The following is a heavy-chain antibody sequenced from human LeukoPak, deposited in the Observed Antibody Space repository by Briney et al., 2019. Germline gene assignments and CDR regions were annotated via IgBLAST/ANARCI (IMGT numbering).Heavy chain of an antibody. CDR2: ISSSSSYI. J-gene: IGHJ4*02. D-gene: IGHD1-26*01. V-gene: IGHV3-21*01. Sequence: GGSLRLSCAASGFTFSSYSMNWVRQAPGKGVEWVSFISSSSSYIYYADSVKGRFTLSRDNAKNSLYLQMNSLRAEDTAVYYCARAGGGSYFDYWGQGTLVTVSS. CDR3: ARAGGGSYFDY. CDR1: GFTFSSYS.